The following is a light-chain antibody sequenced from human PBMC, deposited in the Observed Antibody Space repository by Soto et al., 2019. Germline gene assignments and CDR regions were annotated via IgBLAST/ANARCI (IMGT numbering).Light chain of an antibody. J-gene: IGKJ4*01. CDR3: QQRSNWPLLT. V-gene: IGKV3D-20*02. CDR1: QSLSGSY. CDR2: GAS. Sequence: EIVLTQSPGTLSVSPGERATLSCRASQSLSGSYLAWYQQKPGQAPRVVIYGASSRATGIPDRFSGSGSGTEFTLTISRLDPEDFAVYYCQQRSNWPLLTFGGGTKVDIK.